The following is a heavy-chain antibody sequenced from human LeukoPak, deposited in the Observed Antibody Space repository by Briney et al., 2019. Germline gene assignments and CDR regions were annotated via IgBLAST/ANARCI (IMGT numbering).Heavy chain of an antibody. D-gene: IGHD3-16*01. CDR3: VRDFNWAFDY. V-gene: IGHV6-1*01. CDR1: GDSVSSKSVS. CDR2: TRYRSTWNT. Sequence: SQTLSLTRAISGDSVSSKSVSWSSMRQSPSRGLEYLGRTRYRSTWNTFYSLSVEGRITINADTSRNEVSLRLSSVTPEDTALYYCVRDFNWAFDYWGQGTLVTVSS. J-gene: IGHJ4*02.